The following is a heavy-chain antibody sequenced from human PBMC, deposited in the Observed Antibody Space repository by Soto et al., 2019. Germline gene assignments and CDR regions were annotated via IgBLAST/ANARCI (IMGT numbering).Heavy chain of an antibody. J-gene: IGHJ4*02. D-gene: IGHD1-26*01. CDR2: IRIDSNHI. CDR1: GFIFTSYS. V-gene: IGHV3-48*02. Sequence: EGQLVESGGGLVPPGGSLRLSCAASGFIFTSYSMNWVRQAPGKGLEWLSYIRIDSNHIGYADSVRGRFTISSDIAKNSLYLKMNSLRDEDTAVYYWAREFSYAFDYWGQGTLVTVSS. CDR3: AREFSYAFDY.